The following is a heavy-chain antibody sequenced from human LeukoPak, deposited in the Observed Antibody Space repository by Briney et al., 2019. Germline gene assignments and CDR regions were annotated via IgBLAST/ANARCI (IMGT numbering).Heavy chain of an antibody. CDR3: AMEGESSGPDFDY. CDR2: TRNKANSYTP. Sequence: GGSLRLSCAASGFTFSSYAFHWVRRAPGKGLEWVGRTRNKANSYTPDYAASVKGRFTISRDESKNSLYLQMNSLKTGDTAVYYCAMEGESSGPDFDYWGQGTLVTVSS. D-gene: IGHD3-22*01. J-gene: IGHJ4*02. CDR1: GFTFSSYA. V-gene: IGHV3-72*01.